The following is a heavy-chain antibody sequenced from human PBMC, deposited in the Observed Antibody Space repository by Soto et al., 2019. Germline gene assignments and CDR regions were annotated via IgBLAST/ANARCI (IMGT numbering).Heavy chain of an antibody. CDR3: ARGDNDY. CDR1: GYTFTNYY. Sequence: QVQLVQSGAEVKKPGASVKVSCKASGYTFTNYYVQWVRQAPGQGLEWLGVIHPDGGHTTYSQKFQDRVTMTRDTFTSTSYMELGSLRSEDTDVYYCARGDNDYWGQGTLVTVSS. J-gene: IGHJ4*02. CDR2: IHPDGGHT. V-gene: IGHV1-46*01.